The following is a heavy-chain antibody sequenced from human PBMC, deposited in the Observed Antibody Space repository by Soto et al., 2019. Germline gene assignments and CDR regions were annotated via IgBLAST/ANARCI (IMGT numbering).Heavy chain of an antibody. CDR2: IWYDGVNK. D-gene: IGHD3-10*01. J-gene: IGHJ5*01. V-gene: IGHV3-33*01. CDR3: VREAASGLLWFGNADS. CDR1: GFIFRSYG. Sequence: QVQLAESGGGVAQPGKSLRLSCAASGFIFRSYGMHWVRQAPGKGLEWVAFIWYDGVNKYYAESVKGRFTISRDNSKNTMYLQMDSLRGEDTAVYYCVREAASGLLWFGNADSWGQGTQVTVSS.